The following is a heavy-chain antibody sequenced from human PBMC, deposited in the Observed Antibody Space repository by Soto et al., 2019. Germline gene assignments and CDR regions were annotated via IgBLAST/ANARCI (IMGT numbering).Heavy chain of an antibody. D-gene: IGHD2-21*02. Sequence: QVQLVESGGGVVQPGRSLRLSCAASGFTFSSYAMHWVRRAPGKGLEWVAVISYDGSNKYYADSVKGRFTISRDNSKNTLYLQMNSLRAEDTAVYYCARDEGIVVVTATPLGYWGQGTLVTVSS. CDR1: GFTFSSYA. CDR2: ISYDGSNK. J-gene: IGHJ4*02. V-gene: IGHV3-30-3*01. CDR3: ARDEGIVVVTATPLGY.